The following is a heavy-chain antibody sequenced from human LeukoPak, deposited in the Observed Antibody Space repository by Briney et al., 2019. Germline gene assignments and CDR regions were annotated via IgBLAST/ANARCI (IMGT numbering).Heavy chain of an antibody. Sequence: ASVKVSCKASGYTFSYYYIHWVRQAPGQGLEWMGWINPDSGGTNYAQKFQGRVTMTRDTSITTVYMELSRLRSDDTAVFYCTREARAGNWFDPWGQGTLVTVSS. CDR1: GYTFSYYY. CDR3: TREARAGNWFDP. J-gene: IGHJ5*02. D-gene: IGHD5-12*01. V-gene: IGHV1-2*02. CDR2: INPDSGGT.